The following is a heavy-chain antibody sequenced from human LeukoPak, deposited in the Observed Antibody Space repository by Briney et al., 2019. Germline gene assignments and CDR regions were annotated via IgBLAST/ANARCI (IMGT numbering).Heavy chain of an antibody. CDR3: ARRAGGYSHPYDY. J-gene: IGHJ4*02. Sequence: GGSLRLSCAASEFTFSHYNMNWVRRAPGKGLEWISYITGSSTTTYYADSVRGRFTISRDTSKNTLNLQMNSLRAEDTAVYYCARRAGGYSHPYDYWGQGILVTVSS. CDR2: ITGSSTTT. D-gene: IGHD4-23*01. V-gene: IGHV3-48*01. CDR1: EFTFSHYN.